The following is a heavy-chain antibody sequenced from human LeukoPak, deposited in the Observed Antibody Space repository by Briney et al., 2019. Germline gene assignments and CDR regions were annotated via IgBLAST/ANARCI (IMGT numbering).Heavy chain of an antibody. V-gene: IGHV4-59*12. J-gene: IGHJ4*02. CDR2: IYYSGST. CDR3: ARGVDDYVWGSYRPPYFDY. CDR1: GGSISSYY. D-gene: IGHD3-16*02. Sequence: PSETLSLTCTVSGGSISSYYWSWIRQPPGKGLEWIGYIYYSGSTNYNPSLKSRVTISVDTSKNQFSLKLSSVTAADTAVYYCARGVDDYVWGSYRPPYFDYWGQGTLVTVSS.